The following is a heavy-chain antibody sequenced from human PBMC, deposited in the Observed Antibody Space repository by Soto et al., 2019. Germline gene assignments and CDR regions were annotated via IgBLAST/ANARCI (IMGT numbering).Heavy chain of an antibody. D-gene: IGHD3-22*01. CDR2: IKQDGSEK. CDR3: ARDEPYDPSGFKLDY. V-gene: IGHV3-7*01. Sequence: PGGALRLSCAAAGLSFTRYWMPWVRPAPGKGLEWVANIKQDGSEKYYVDSVKGRFTISRDNAKNSLYLQMNNLGTEDTAVYYCARDEPYDPSGFKLDYWGPGPQVTVSS. J-gene: IGHJ4*02. CDR1: GLSFTRYW.